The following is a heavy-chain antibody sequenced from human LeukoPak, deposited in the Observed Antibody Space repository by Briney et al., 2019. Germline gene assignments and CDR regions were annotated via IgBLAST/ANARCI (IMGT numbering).Heavy chain of an antibody. D-gene: IGHD3-16*01. V-gene: IGHV3-30*02. CDR1: GLTFSSYG. CDR2: IRYDGRNK. J-gene: IGHJ6*03. CDR3: YVHHYYYYMDV. Sequence: GGSLRRSCAASGLTFSSYGRHWVRQAPGKGLDWVAFIRYDGRNKYYADSVKGRFTISRDNAKNTLYLQINSLSAEDTAVYYCYVHHYYYYMDVWGKGTTVTVSS.